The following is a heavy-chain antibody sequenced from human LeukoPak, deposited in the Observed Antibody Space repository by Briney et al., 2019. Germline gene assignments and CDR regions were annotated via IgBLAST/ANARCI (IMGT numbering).Heavy chain of an antibody. CDR1: GYTFTSYG. CDR3: ARDGYYDSRSENWFDP. J-gene: IGHJ5*02. V-gene: IGHV1-18*01. CDR2: ISAYNGNT. D-gene: IGHD3-22*01. Sequence: ASVKVSCKASGYTFTSYGISWVRQAPGQSLEWMGWISAYNGNTNYAQKLQGRVTMTTDTSTSTAYMELRSLRSDDTAVYYCARDGYYDSRSENWFDPWGQGTLVTVSS.